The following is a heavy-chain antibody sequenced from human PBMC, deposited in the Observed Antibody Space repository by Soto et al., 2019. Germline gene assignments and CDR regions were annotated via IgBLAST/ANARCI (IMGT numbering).Heavy chain of an antibody. J-gene: IGHJ6*01. CDR2: IWYDGSNK. CDR1: GFTFSSYG. V-gene: IGHV3-33*01. Sequence: QVQLVESGGGVVQPGRSLRLSCAASGFTFSSYGMHWVRQAPGKGLEWVAVIWYDGSNKYYADSVKGRFTISRDNSKNTLYLQMNSLRAEDTAVYYCAREGGVQLGYCSSTSCFGYYGMDVW. CDR3: AREGGVQLGYCSSTSCFGYYGMDV. D-gene: IGHD2-2*01.